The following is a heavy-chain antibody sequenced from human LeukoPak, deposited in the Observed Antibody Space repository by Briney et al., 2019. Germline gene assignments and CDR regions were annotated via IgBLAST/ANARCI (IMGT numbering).Heavy chain of an antibody. Sequence: GGSLTLSCAASGFTFSRYAMSWVRQAPGKGLEWVSVISGSGETTYHADSVKGRLTIPRDNSKNTLYLQMNSLRAEDTAVYYCAKGDVWGSYRSALLDYWGQGTLATVSS. CDR3: AKGDVWGSYRSALLDY. J-gene: IGHJ4*02. CDR1: GFTFSRYA. CDR2: ISGSGETT. D-gene: IGHD3-16*02. V-gene: IGHV3-23*01.